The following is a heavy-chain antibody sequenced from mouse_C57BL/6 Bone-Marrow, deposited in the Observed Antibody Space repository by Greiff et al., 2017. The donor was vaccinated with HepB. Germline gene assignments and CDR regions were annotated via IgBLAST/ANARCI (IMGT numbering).Heavy chain of an antibody. CDR2: ISSGGSYT. J-gene: IGHJ3*01. Sequence: EVQRVESGGDLVKPGGSLKLSCAASGFTFSSYGMSWVRQTPDKRLEWVATISSGGSYTYYPDSVKGRFTISRDNAKNTLYLQMSSLKSEDTAMYYCARIYYDYDAWFAYWGQGTLVTVSA. D-gene: IGHD2-4*01. V-gene: IGHV5-6*01. CDR1: GFTFSSYG. CDR3: ARIYYDYDAWFAY.